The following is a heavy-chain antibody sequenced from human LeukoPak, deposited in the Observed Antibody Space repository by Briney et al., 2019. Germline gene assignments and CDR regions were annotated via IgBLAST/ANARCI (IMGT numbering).Heavy chain of an antibody. J-gene: IGHJ3*02. CDR1: GFTFSNYG. CDR3: ARDSSSSWYYVGAFDI. CDR2: IWYDGSNK. D-gene: IGHD6-13*01. V-gene: IGHV3-33*01. Sequence: GSLRLSCAASGFTFSNYGMHWVRQAPGKGLEWVAVIWYDGSNKYYADSVKGRFTISRDNSKNTLYLQMNSLRAEDTAVYYCARDSSSSWYYVGAFDIWGQGTMVTVSS.